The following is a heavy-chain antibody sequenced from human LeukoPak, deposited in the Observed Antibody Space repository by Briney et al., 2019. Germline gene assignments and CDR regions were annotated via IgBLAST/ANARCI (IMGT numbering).Heavy chain of an antibody. CDR1: GYSFTSYW. J-gene: IGHJ3*02. CDR3: ARPASVGDIDAFDI. CDR2: IYPGDSDI. V-gene: IGHV5-51*01. Sequence: GESLKISCKSSGYSFTSYWIAWVRQVPGKGLEWMGIIYPGDSDIRYSPSFQGQVTISADKSISTAYLQWSSLEASDSAMYYCARPASVGDIDAFDIWGQGTMVTVSS. D-gene: IGHD1-26*01.